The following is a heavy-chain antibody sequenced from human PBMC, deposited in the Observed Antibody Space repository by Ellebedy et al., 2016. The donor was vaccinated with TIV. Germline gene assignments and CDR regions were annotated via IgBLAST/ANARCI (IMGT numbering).Heavy chain of an antibody. J-gene: IGHJ4*02. CDR3: ASRKLHLDTSGYFDY. Sequence: AASVKVSCKASGYTFTTFDINWVRQAPGQGLEWMGWMSANSGNTGFAQKLQGRVTMTTDTSTSTAYMELGSLRSEDTAVYYCASRKLHLDTSGYFDYWGQGTLVTVSS. CDR2: MSANSGNT. CDR1: GYTFTTFD. V-gene: IGHV1-18*04. D-gene: IGHD3-22*01.